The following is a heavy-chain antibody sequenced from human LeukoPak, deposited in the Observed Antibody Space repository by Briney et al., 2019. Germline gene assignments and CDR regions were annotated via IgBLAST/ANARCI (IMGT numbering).Heavy chain of an antibody. D-gene: IGHD5-18*01. V-gene: IGHV3-48*03. Sequence: GGSLRLSCAASGFTFSSYEMNWVRQAPGKGLEWVTYISSSGSTIYYADYVKGRFTVSRDNVKNSLYLKMNNLRAEDTALYYCGRDRVGGRGYSLDYLGQGTLVTVSS. CDR1: GFTFSSYE. J-gene: IGHJ4*02. CDR3: GRDRVGGRGYSLDY. CDR2: ISSSGSTI.